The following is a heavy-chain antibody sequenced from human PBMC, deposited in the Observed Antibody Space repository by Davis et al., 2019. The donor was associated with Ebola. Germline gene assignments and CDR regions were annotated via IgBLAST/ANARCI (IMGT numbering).Heavy chain of an antibody. CDR1: GDSVSIKSAG. CDR3: ARGWLRSSFDY. CDR2: TYYNSKWYH. Sequence: PSETLSLTCAISGDSVSIKSAGWNWIRQSPSRGLEWLGRTYYNSKWYHDYAVSVKSRISINADTSKNQLSLQLDSVTPEDTAVYYCARGWLRSSFDYWGQGTLVTVSS. J-gene: IGHJ4*02. D-gene: IGHD5-12*01. V-gene: IGHV6-1*01.